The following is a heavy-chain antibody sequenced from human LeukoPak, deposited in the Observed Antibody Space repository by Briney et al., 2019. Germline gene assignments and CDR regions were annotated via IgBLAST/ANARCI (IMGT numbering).Heavy chain of an antibody. CDR2: IYSGGST. CDR1: EFTVRSYY. CDR3: ARDASGLYYFDY. V-gene: IGHV3-53*01. D-gene: IGHD3-10*01. Sequence: PGGSLRLSCAASEFTVRSYYMSWVRQPPGKGLEWVSVIYSGGSTHYADSVKGRFTISRDNSKNTVYLEMKSLRVEDTAVYYCARDASGLYYFDYWGQGTLVIVSS. J-gene: IGHJ4*02.